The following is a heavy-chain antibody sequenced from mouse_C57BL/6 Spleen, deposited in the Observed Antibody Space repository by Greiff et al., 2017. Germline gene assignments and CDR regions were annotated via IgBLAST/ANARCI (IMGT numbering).Heavy chain of an antibody. CDR1: GYTFTSYG. V-gene: IGHV1-81*01. D-gene: IGHD2-5*01. J-gene: IGHJ1*03. Sequence: QVQLQQSGAELARPGASVKLSCKASGYTFTSYGISWVKQRTGQGLEWIGEIYPRSGNTYYNEKFKGKATLTADKSSSTAYMELRSLTSEDSAVYFCARGFYYSNYEGYFEVWGTGTTVTVSS. CDR2: IYPRSGNT. CDR3: ARGFYYSNYEGYFEV.